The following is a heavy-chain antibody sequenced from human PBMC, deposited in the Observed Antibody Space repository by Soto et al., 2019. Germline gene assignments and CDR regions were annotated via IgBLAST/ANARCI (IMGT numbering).Heavy chain of an antibody. V-gene: IGHV3-30*18. CDR1: GFTFSSYG. Sequence: QVQLVESGGGVVQPGRSLRLSCAASGFTFSSYGMHWVRQAPGKGLEWVAVISYDGSNKYYADSVKGRFTISRDNSKNTLYLQMNSLRAADTAVYYCAKGAMYYYDSSGTFGYWGQGTLVTVSS. CDR3: AKGAMYYYDSSGTFGY. J-gene: IGHJ4*02. CDR2: ISYDGSNK. D-gene: IGHD3-22*01.